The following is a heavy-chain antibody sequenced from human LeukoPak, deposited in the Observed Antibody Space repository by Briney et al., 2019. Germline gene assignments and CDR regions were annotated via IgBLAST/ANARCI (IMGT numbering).Heavy chain of an antibody. J-gene: IGHJ3*02. CDR3: ASATMVRGTPHAFDI. D-gene: IGHD3-10*01. CDR2: ISGSGGST. V-gene: IGHV3-23*01. CDR1: GFTFSSYA. Sequence: GGSLRLSCAASGFTFSSYAMSWVRQAPGKGLEWVSAISGSGGSTYYADSVKGRFTISRDNSKNTLYLQMNSLRAEDTAVYHCASATMVRGTPHAFDIWGQGTMVTVSS.